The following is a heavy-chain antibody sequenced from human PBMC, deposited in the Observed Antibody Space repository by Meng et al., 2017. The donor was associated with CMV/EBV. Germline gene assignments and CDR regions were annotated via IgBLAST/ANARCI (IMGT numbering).Heavy chain of an antibody. D-gene: IGHD2-2*01. J-gene: IGHJ6*02. V-gene: IGHV1-69*10. CDR2: IIPILGIA. CDR3: AREPTEEFPAPAAHQYYYYGMDV. Sequence: SVKVSCKASGGTFSSYAISWVRQAPGQGLEWMGGIIPILGIANYAQKFQGRVTITADKSTSTAYMELSSLRSEDTAVYYCAREPTEEFPAPAAHQYYYYGMDVWGQGTTVTVSS. CDR1: GGTFSSYA.